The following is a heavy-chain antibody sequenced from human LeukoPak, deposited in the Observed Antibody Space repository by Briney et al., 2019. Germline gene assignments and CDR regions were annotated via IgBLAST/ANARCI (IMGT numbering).Heavy chain of an antibody. CDR1: GFTFSSYA. V-gene: IGHV3-23*01. D-gene: IGHD2-15*01. CDR2: ISGSDDNT. CDR3: AKDRYCSGGNCYSAFDI. Sequence: GGSLRLSCTASGFTFSSYAMSWVRQAPGKGLEWVSGISGSDDNTYYADSVKGRFTISRDDSNNTLFLQMDSLRAEDTAIYFCAKDRYCSGGNCYSAFDIWGQGTMVTVFS. J-gene: IGHJ3*02.